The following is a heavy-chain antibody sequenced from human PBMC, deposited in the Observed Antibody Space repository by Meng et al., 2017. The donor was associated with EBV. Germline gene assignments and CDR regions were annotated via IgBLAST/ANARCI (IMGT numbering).Heavy chain of an antibody. J-gene: IGHJ4*02. CDR3: ACRGDRTDY. V-gene: IGHV1-18*01. Sequence: QGQRVQSGAEVRKPGGSVKVSFKVSGYTFTIYGISWVRQAPGQGLEWMGWISAYNGNTNYAQKLQGRVTMTTDTSTSTAYMELRSLRSDNTAVYYCACRGDRTDYWGQGTLVTVSS. CDR2: ISAYNGNT. D-gene: IGHD2-21*02. CDR1: GYTFTIYG.